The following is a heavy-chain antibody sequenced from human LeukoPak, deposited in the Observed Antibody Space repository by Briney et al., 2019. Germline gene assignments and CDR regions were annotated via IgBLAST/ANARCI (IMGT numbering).Heavy chain of an antibody. CDR3: ARAGGHCSSTSCYPNGMDV. Sequence: APVKVSCKASGYTFTSYYMHWVRQAPGQGLEWMGIINPSGGSTSYAQKFQGRVTMTRDTSTSTVYMELSSLRSEDTAVYYCARAGGHCSSTSCYPNGMDVWGQGTTVTVSS. V-gene: IGHV1-46*01. CDR1: GYTFTSYY. J-gene: IGHJ6*02. CDR2: INPSGGST. D-gene: IGHD2-2*01.